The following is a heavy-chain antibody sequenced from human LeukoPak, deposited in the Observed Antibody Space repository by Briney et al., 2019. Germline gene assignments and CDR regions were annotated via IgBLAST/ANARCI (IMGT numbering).Heavy chain of an antibody. CDR1: GGAISTYY. D-gene: IGHD5-18*01. CDR3: ARDKAHTYGYYFDP. Sequence: SETLSLTCSVSGGAISTYYWNWIRQSPGQGLEWIGHISYGTTDYNPSLKSRVTISADTSNNQISLTLTSVTADDTAVYYCARDKAHTYGYYFDPWGQGTQVLVSS. CDR2: ISYGTT. J-gene: IGHJ4*02. V-gene: IGHV4-59*01.